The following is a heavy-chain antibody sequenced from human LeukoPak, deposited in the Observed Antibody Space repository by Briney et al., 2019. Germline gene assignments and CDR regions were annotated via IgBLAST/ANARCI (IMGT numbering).Heavy chain of an antibody. Sequence: SETLSLTCTVSGGSISGDYWSRIRQAPGKGLEWIAYIYYSGSTNYNPSLKSRVTISVDTSKNQFSLKLTSVTATDTAVYYCARDRGSGGGFDYWGQGTLVTVSS. CDR2: IYYSGST. D-gene: IGHD3-10*01. V-gene: IGHV4-59*01. J-gene: IGHJ4*02. CDR3: ARDRGSGGGFDY. CDR1: GGSISGDY.